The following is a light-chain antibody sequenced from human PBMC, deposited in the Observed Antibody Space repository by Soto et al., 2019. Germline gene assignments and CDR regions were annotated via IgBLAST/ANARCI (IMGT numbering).Light chain of an antibody. J-gene: IGKJ4*01. CDR3: QQYDKWPLT. CDR2: GAS. V-gene: IGKV3-15*01. Sequence: KGMSQSPATLSLPTGERATVPCRASQSVSSNLAWYQQKPGQAPRLLIYGASARATGIPARFSGSGYGTEFTPSISSLQSEDFAVYYCQQYDKWPLTFGGGTNVAIK. CDR1: QSVSSN.